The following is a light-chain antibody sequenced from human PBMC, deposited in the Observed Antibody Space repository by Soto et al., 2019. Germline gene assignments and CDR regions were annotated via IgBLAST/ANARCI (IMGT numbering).Light chain of an antibody. CDR2: DAS. CDR3: QQYNSYSWT. CDR1: QSISSW. Sequence: IQMSSGPSTLYASVLYRVSITCLASQSISSWLAWYQQKPGKAPKLLIYDASSLESGVPSRFSGSGSGTEFTLTISSLQPDDFATYYCQQYNSYSWTFGQGTKVDIK. V-gene: IGKV1-5*01. J-gene: IGKJ1*01.